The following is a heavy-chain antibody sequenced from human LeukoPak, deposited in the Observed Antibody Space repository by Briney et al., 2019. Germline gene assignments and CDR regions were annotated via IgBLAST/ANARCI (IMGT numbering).Heavy chain of an antibody. CDR3: AVGSYYFDD. J-gene: IGHJ4*02. V-gene: IGHV3-74*01. Sequence: GGSLRLSCAASGFTFRSSWMHWVRQAPGKGLVWASRINSDGSSTSYADSVKGRFTISRDNAKNTLYLQVNSLRAEDTAVYYCAVGSYYFDDWGQGTLVTVSS. CDR1: GFTFRSSW. CDR2: INSDGSST. D-gene: IGHD3-10*01.